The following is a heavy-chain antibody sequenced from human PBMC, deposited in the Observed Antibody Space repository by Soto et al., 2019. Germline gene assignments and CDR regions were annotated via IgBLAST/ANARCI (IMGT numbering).Heavy chain of an antibody. CDR1: RLTFSSHG. CDR3: ATGEWLRHNDN. J-gene: IGHJ4*02. CDR2: ISGSGTST. Sequence: GGSLRLSCAASRLTFSSHGMSWVRQAPGKGLEWVSNISGSGTSTYYADSVRGRFTISRDNSKNTLYLEMNSLRADDTAVYYCATGEWLRHNDNWGQGTLVTVSS. V-gene: IGHV3-23*01. D-gene: IGHD5-12*01.